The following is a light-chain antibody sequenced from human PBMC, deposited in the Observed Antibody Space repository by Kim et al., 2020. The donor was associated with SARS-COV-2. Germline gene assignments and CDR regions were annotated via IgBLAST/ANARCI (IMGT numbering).Light chain of an antibody. J-gene: IGLJ2*01. CDR3: NSRDSNDNVV. V-gene: IGLV3-19*01. Sequence: VALGPTSRFTCQGDSLRSYSATWYQQKPGQAPLLVIYGKNSRPSGIPDRFSGSSSGNTASVTITGTQADDEADYCCNSRDSNDNVVFGGGTQLTVL. CDR2: GKN. CDR1: SLRSYS.